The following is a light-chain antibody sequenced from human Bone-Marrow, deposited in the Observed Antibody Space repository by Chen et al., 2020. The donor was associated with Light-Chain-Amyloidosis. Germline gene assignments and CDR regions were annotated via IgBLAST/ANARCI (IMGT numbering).Light chain of an antibody. V-gene: IGKV3-15*01. CDR2: GAS. Sequence: EIVMTQSPATLSVSPGERATLSCRASQSVSSNLAWYQQKPGQAPRLLIYGASTRATGIPARFSGSGSGTEFTLTISSLQPEDFATYYCQQGNSFPITFGQGTRLEIK. CDR3: QQGNSFPIT. J-gene: IGKJ5*01. CDR1: QSVSSN.